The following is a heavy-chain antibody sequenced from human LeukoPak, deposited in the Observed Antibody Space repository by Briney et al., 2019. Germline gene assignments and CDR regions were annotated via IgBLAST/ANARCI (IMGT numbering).Heavy chain of an antibody. CDR2: IYHSGNT. CDR1: GYSISSGYY. Sequence: SETLSLTCTVSGYSISSGYYWGWIRQPPGKGLEWIGSIYHSGNTYYSPSLRSRVTISVDTSKNQFSLKLNSVTAADTAVYYCARGDYRSSWYEYNWFDPWGQGTLVTVSS. V-gene: IGHV4-38-2*02. J-gene: IGHJ5*02. D-gene: IGHD6-13*01. CDR3: ARGDYRSSWYEYNWFDP.